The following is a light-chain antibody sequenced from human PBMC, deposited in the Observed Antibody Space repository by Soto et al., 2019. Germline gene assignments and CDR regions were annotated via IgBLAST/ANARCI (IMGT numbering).Light chain of an antibody. CDR2: GVS. V-gene: IGKV3-15*01. CDR3: QQYGSSEII. Sequence: EIVMTQSPATLSVSPGESATLSCRASQSITNNLAWYQQKPGQPPRLLIYGVSTRATGVPARFSGSGSETDFSLTINSLQIEDFAVFYCQQYGSSEIIFGQGTRLEIK. CDR1: QSITNN. J-gene: IGKJ5*01.